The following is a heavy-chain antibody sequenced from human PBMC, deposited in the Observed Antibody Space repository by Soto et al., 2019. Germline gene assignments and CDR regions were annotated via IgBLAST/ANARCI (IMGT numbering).Heavy chain of an antibody. CDR3: AREGSMDYDFWSGYYTFDY. CDR2: ISSSSSTI. Sequence: WGSLRLSCAASGFTFSSYSMNWVRQAPGKGLEWVSYISSSSSTIYYADSVKGRFTISRDNAKNSLYLQMNSLRAEDTAVYYCAREGSMDYDFWSGYYTFDYWGQGTLVTVSS. D-gene: IGHD3-3*01. CDR1: GFTFSSYS. V-gene: IGHV3-48*01. J-gene: IGHJ4*02.